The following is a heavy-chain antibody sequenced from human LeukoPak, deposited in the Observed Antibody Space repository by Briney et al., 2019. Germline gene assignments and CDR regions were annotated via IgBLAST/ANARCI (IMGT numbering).Heavy chain of an antibody. J-gene: IGHJ3*02. CDR2: MHDSGST. V-gene: IGHV4-59*01. Sequence: PSETLSLTCTVSGASTSHFYWNWIRQPPGKGLEWIGYMHDSGSTKHNPSLKSRVSISIDTSKNQVSLQLTSVTAADTAIYCCARSAEWLRNAFDIWGQGTVVSVSS. D-gene: IGHD5-12*01. CDR3: ARSAEWLRNAFDI. CDR1: GASTSHFY.